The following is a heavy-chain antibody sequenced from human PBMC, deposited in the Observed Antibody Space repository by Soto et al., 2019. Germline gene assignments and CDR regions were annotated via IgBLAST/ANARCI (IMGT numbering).Heavy chain of an antibody. CDR2: ISGSGGST. CDR3: AKGYGYGDFYYRDV. Sequence: GGSLRLSCAASGFTFSSYAMSWVRQAPGKGLEWVSAISGSGGSTYYADSEKGRFTISRDNSKNTLYLQMNSLRAEDTAVYYCAKGYGYGDFYYRDVWGKGTTDTGSS. D-gene: IGHD4-17*01. V-gene: IGHV3-23*01. CDR1: GFTFSSYA. J-gene: IGHJ6*03.